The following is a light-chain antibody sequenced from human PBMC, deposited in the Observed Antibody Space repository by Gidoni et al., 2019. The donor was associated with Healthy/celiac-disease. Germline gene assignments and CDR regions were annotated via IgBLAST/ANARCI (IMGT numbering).Light chain of an antibody. CDR3: QSYDSSLSDVV. CDR1: SSNIGAGYD. Sequence: QSVLTQPPSVSVAPGQRVTISCTGSSSNIGAGYDVPWYQQLPGTAPNLLIYGNSNRPSGVPDRFSGSKSGTSASLAITGLQAEDEADYYCQSYDSSLSDVVFGGGTKLTVL. J-gene: IGLJ2*01. CDR2: GNS. V-gene: IGLV1-40*01.